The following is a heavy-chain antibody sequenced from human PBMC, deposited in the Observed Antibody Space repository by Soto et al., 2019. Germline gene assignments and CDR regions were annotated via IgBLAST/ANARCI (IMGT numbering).Heavy chain of an antibody. CDR1: GGSISSGDHY. V-gene: IGHV4-30-4*01. J-gene: IGHJ6*02. CDR2: IYYSGNT. D-gene: IGHD3-10*01. Sequence: SETLSLTCTVSGGSISSGDHYCSWIRQPPGKGLEWIGYIYYSGNTYYNPSLKSRVTISVETSKNKFSLKLSSVTDADTAVYYCARVPGYSYGSGSPGDVWGQGTTVTVSS. CDR3: ARVPGYSYGSGSPGDV.